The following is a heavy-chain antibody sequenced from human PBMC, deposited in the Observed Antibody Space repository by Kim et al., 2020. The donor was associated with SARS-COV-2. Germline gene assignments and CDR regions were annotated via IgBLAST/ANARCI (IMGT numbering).Heavy chain of an antibody. CDR3: TRRPDYGRYYNYGLDV. D-gene: IGHD3-16*01. V-gene: IGHV3-73*01. J-gene: IGHJ6*02. Sequence: ASVKGRFTISRDDSEKMAYLEMHSLKTEDTAIYYCTRRPDYGRYYNYGLDVWGQGTTVTVSS.